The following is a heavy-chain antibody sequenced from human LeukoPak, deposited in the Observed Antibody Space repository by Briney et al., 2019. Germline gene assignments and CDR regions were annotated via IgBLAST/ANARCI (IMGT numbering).Heavy chain of an antibody. CDR1: GGSFSGYY. CDR3: VRRGGVFNLDY. D-gene: IGHD5/OR15-5a*01. Sequence: PSETLSLTCAVYGGSFSGYYWSWIRQPPGKGLEWLGEINHSGSTNYNPSLKSRVTISVDTSKNQVSLTVNSVTSADTAVYCCVRRGGVFNLDYWGQGNLVTVSS. J-gene: IGHJ4*02. CDR2: INHSGST. V-gene: IGHV4-34*01.